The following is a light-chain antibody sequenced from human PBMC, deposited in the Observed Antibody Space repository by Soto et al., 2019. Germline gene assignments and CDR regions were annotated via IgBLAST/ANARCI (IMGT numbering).Light chain of an antibody. J-gene: IGKJ1*01. CDR2: AAS. Sequence: AIRMTQSPSSLSASTGDRVTITCRASQGISSYLAWYQQKPGKAPKLLFYAASTLQSGVPSRFSGSGSGTDFTLTISCLQSEDLATYYCQQYYSYPWTFGQGTKVEIK. CDR3: QQYYSYPWT. CDR1: QGISSY. V-gene: IGKV1-8*01.